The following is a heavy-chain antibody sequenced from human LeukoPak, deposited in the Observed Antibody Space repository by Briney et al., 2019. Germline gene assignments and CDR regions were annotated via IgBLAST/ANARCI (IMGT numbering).Heavy chain of an antibody. D-gene: IGHD5-18*01. CDR2: IKSKTDGGTT. V-gene: IGHV3-15*01. Sequence: PGGSLRPSCAASGFTFSNAWMSWVRQAPGKGLEWVGHIKSKTDGGTTDYAAPVKGRFTISRDDSKNTLYLQMNSLKIEDTAVYYCTTGTWIQLWLADFWGQGTLVTVSS. CDR3: TTGTWIQLWLADF. J-gene: IGHJ4*02. CDR1: GFTFSNAW.